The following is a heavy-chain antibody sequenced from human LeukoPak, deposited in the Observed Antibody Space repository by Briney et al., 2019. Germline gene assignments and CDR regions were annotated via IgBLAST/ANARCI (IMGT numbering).Heavy chain of an antibody. V-gene: IGHV3-30*18. CDR2: ISSNGNIK. J-gene: IGHJ4*02. CDR3: AKDFWSGYPYYFDY. D-gene: IGHD3-3*01. Sequence: GGSLRLSCAASGFTFSTYGMHWVRQAPGKGPEWAAVISSNGNIKYYIDSVKGRFTISRDNSKNTLYLQMNSLRAEDTAVYYCAKDFWSGYPYYFDYWGQGTLVTVSS. CDR1: GFTFSTYG.